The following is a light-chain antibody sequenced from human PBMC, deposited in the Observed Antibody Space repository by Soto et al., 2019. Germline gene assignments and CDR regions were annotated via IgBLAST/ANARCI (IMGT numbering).Light chain of an antibody. CDR2: DAS. J-gene: IGKJ4*01. V-gene: IGKV3-11*01. CDR1: PSVSSY. CDR3: QQRSNWPTLT. Sequence: EIVLTQSPATLSLSPGERATLSCRASPSVSSYFAWYQQKPGQAPRLLIYDASNRATGIPARFSGSGSGTDFTLTIRSLEPEDFAVYYCQQRSNWPTLTFGGGTKVEIK.